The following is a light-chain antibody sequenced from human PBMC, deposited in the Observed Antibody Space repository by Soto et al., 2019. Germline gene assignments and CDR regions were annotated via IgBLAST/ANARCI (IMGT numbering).Light chain of an antibody. CDR1: QSISSW. CDR2: DVS. Sequence: DIHMTQSPSTLSASVGDRGTITCRASQSISSWLAWYQQKPGKAPKLLIYDVSALKRGVPPRFSGSGSETEFTLTINGLQPDDFATYYCQQYNSFPRTFGQGTKVDIK. J-gene: IGKJ1*01. CDR3: QQYNSFPRT. V-gene: IGKV1-5*01.